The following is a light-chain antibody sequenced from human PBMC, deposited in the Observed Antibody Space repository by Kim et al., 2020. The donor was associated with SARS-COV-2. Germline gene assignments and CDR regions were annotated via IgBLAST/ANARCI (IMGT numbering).Light chain of an antibody. Sequence: TSSGRANRRISSWLAWYQQKPGKAPRFLIFDASSRATGIPARFSGSGSGTDFTLTISSLQPEDFAAYYCQHYNSYPITFGQGTQLEIK. V-gene: IGKV1-5*01. CDR1: RRISSW. CDR3: QHYNSYPIT. J-gene: IGKJ5*01. CDR2: DAS.